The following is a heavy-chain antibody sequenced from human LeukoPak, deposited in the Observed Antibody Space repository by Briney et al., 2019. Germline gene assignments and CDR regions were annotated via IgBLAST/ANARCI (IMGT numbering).Heavy chain of an antibody. Sequence: SVKVSCTASGGTFSSYAISWVRQAPGRGLEWMGGIIPIFGTANYAQKFQGRVTITADESTSTAYMELSSLRSEDTAVYYCARGLAQHYYDSSGYWGQGTLVTVSS. CDR3: ARGLAQHYYDSSGY. D-gene: IGHD3-22*01. CDR2: IIPIFGTA. J-gene: IGHJ4*02. CDR1: GGTFSSYA. V-gene: IGHV1-69*13.